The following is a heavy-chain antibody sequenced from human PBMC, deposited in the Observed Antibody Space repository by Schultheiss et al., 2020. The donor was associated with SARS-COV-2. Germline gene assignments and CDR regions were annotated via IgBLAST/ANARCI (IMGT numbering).Heavy chain of an antibody. CDR2: ISGSGGST. V-gene: IGHV3-23*01. CDR1: GFTFSSYA. Sequence: GGSLRLSCAASGFTFSSYAMSWVRQAPGKGLEWVSAISGSGGSTYYADSVKGRFTISRDNSKNTLYLQMNSLRAEDTAVYYCARGITMIVVIDPWGQGTLVTVSS. D-gene: IGHD3-22*01. J-gene: IGHJ5*02. CDR3: ARGITMIVVIDP.